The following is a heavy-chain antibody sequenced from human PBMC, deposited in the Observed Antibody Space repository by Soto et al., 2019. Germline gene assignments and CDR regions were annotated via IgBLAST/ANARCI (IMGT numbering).Heavy chain of an antibody. V-gene: IGHV4-39*01. Sequence: SETLSLTCTVSGGSISSSSYYWGWIRQPPGKGLEWIGSIYYSGSTYYNPSLKSRVTISVDTSKNQFSLKLSSVTAADTAVYYCARLVMAAAGLYNWFDPWGQGTLVTVSS. D-gene: IGHD6-13*01. CDR2: IYYSGST. CDR3: ARLVMAAAGLYNWFDP. J-gene: IGHJ5*02. CDR1: GGSISSSSYY.